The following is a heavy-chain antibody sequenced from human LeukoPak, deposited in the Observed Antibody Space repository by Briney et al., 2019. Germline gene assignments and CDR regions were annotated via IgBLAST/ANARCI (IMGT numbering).Heavy chain of an antibody. CDR1: GFTFSSYS. J-gene: IGHJ4*02. CDR3: ARDRGGIAAN. V-gene: IGHV3-21*01. CDR2: ISSSSYI. Sequence: GGSLRLSCAASGFTFSSYSMNWVRQAPGKGLEWVSSISSSSYIYYADSVKGRFTISRDNAKNSLYLQMNSLRAEDTAVYFCARDRGGIAANWGQGTLVTVSS. D-gene: IGHD6-25*01.